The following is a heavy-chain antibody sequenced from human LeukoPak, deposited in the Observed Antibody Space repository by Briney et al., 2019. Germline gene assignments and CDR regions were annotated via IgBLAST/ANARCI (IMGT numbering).Heavy chain of an antibody. Sequence: EASVKVSCKASGYTFTSYGISWVRQAPGQGLEWMGWISAYNGNTNYAQKLQGRVTMTTDTSTSTAYMELRSLRSDDTAVYYCARDLESIPGIAAAAHNWFDPWGQGTLVTVSS. CDR1: GYTFTSYG. V-gene: IGHV1-18*01. CDR3: ARDLESIPGIAAAAHNWFDP. CDR2: ISAYNGNT. D-gene: IGHD6-13*01. J-gene: IGHJ5*02.